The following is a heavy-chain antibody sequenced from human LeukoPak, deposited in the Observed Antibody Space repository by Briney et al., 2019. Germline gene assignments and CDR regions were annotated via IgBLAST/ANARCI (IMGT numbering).Heavy chain of an antibody. CDR2: ISSSSSYI. V-gene: IGHV3-21*01. Sequence: GGSLRLSCVASGFTFIRYSMNWVRQAPGKGLEWVSSISSSSSYIYYADSVKGRFTISRDNAKNSLYLQMNSLRAEDTAVYYYARWGGIVISHGDSLDYWGQGNLVTVSS. CDR3: ARWGGIVISHGDSLDY. D-gene: IGHD2/OR15-2a*01. CDR1: GFTFIRYS. J-gene: IGHJ4*02.